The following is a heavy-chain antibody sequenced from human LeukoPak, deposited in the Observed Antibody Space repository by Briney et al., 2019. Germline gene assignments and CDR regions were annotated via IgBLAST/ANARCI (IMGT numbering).Heavy chain of an antibody. Sequence: PGGSLRLSCAVSGFTFRSYWMHWVRQAPGKGLVWVSRINSDGSSTNYADSVKGRFTISRDNAKNTLYLQMNSLRAEDTALYYCARGQAGTTSGLYGMDVWGQGTTVTVSS. J-gene: IGHJ6*02. CDR1: GFTFRSYW. CDR3: ARGQAGTTSGLYGMDV. V-gene: IGHV3-74*01. CDR2: INSDGSST. D-gene: IGHD1-1*01.